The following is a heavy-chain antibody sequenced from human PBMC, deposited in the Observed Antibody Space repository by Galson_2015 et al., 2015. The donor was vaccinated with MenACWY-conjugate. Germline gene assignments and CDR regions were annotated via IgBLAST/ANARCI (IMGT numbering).Heavy chain of an antibody. Sequence: SLRLSCAASGFTFSTYSMNWVRQAPGKGLEWVSYIGSRSSTIYYADSVKGRFTISRDNAKNTLYLQMNSLRPEDTAVFYCAKTRGASFYFDSWGQGTLVTVSS. CDR2: IGSRSSTI. J-gene: IGHJ4*02. V-gene: IGHV3-48*04. CDR1: GFTFSTYS. CDR3: AKTRGASFYFDS. D-gene: IGHD1-26*01.